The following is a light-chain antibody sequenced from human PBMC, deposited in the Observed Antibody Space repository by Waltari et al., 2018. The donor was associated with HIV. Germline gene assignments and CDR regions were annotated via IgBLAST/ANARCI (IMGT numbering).Light chain of an antibody. Sequence: QSALTQPPSASGSLGQSVTISCTGSSSDIGAYDFVSWFQQHPHSAPKLLLYEVSRPPSTVSDRFSGSRSGKTAFLTGAGLQPDDEATYFCSSYGDSLKILFGGGTNVTIL. CDR2: EVS. J-gene: IGLJ3*02. CDR1: SSDIGAYDF. V-gene: IGLV2-8*01. CDR3: SSYGDSLKIL.